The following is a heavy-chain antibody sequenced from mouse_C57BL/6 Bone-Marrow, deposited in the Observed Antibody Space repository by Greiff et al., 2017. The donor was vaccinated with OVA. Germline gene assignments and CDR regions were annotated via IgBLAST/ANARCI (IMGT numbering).Heavy chain of an antibody. CDR2: IDPENGDT. CDR1: GFNIKDDY. J-gene: IGHJ3*01. CDR3: TTFDYDVSWFAY. V-gene: IGHV14-4*01. Sequence: DVKLQESGAELVRPGASVKLSCTASGFNIKDDYMHWVKQRPEQGLEWIGWIDPENGDTEYASKFQGKATITADTSSNTAYLQLSSLTSEDTAVYYCTTFDYDVSWFAYWGQGTLVTVSA. D-gene: IGHD2-4*01.